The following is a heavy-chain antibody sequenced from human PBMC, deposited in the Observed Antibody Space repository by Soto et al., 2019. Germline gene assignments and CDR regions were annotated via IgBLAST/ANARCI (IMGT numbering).Heavy chain of an antibody. J-gene: IGHJ6*02. CDR3: ASGRIVVGVSRAYYGMAV. D-gene: IGHD3-22*01. CDR1: GGTPSNSA. V-gene: IGHV1-69*01. Sequence: QVQLVQSGAEVKKPGSSVRVSCKASGGTPSNSAFSWVRQAPGQGLEWMGGIIPVFGIVKYAQNLEGRVTISAEESTNTAYMERSSVRCEDRAVSYCASGRIVVGVSRAYYGMAVWGQGTTVTVPS. CDR2: IIPVFGIV.